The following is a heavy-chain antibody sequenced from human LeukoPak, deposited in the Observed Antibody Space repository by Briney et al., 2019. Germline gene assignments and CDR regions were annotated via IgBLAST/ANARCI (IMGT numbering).Heavy chain of an antibody. D-gene: IGHD3-22*01. Sequence: GRSLRLSCAASGFTFDDYAMHWVRQAPGKGLEWVSGISWNSGSIGYADSVKGRFTISRDNAKNSLYLQKNSLRAEDTALYYCAKDMAPYYYDSSGYSSPDYWGQGTLVTVSS. V-gene: IGHV3-9*01. J-gene: IGHJ4*02. CDR2: ISWNSGSI. CDR1: GFTFDDYA. CDR3: AKDMAPYYYDSSGYSSPDY.